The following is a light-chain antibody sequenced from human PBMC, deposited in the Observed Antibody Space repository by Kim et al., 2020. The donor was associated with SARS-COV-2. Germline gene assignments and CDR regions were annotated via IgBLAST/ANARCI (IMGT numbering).Light chain of an antibody. V-gene: IGKV3-20*01. CDR3: QQYGSSPLT. J-gene: IGKJ4*01. CDR2: GAS. CDR1: QSVSSSY. Sequence: SPGERAHLSCRASQSVSSSYLAWYQQKPGQAPRLLIYGASSRATGIPDRISGSGSGTDFTLTISRLEPEDFAVYYCQQYGSSPLTFGGGTKVDIK.